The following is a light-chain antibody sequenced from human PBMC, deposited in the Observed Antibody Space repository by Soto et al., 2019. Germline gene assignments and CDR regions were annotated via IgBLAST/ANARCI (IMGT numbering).Light chain of an antibody. CDR1: NSDVGSHNF. CDR3: CSLTNGATWV. J-gene: IGLJ3*02. Sequence: QSVLTQPASVSGSPGQSITISCTGTNSDVGSHNFVSWYQQYPGKAPKLLIYEASKRPSGLSNLFSGSKSGNTASLTISGLQAEDEADYYCCSLTNGATWVFGRGTKVTVL. V-gene: IGLV2-23*01. CDR2: EAS.